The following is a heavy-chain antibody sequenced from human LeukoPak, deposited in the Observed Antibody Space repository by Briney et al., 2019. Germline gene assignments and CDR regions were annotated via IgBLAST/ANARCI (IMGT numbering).Heavy chain of an antibody. CDR3: AKALVDYDFWSGDVNWFDP. D-gene: IGHD3-3*01. CDR1: GFTFSSCW. J-gene: IGHJ5*02. V-gene: IGHV3-74*01. Sequence: PGGSLRLSCAASGFTFSSCWMHWVRQAPGKGLVWVSRIKNDGSRTSYADSVKGRFTISRDNSKNTLYLQMNSLRAEDTAVYYCAKALVDYDFWSGDVNWFDPWGQGTLVTVSS. CDR2: IKNDGSRT.